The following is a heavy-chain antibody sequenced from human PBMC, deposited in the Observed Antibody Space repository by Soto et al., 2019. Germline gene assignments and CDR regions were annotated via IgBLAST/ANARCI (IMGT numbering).Heavy chain of an antibody. CDR2: INSFSGDT. Sequence: QVQLVQSGAEVKKPGASVKVSCKASGYTFTHYGITWVRQAPGQGLEWMGWINSFSGDTNYPQKLQGRLTMTTDTSTSTVYMELRNLRSDDTDVYYCARDLHSGGKYWYFDIWGRGTLVTVSS. D-gene: IGHD2-15*01. J-gene: IGHJ2*01. CDR1: GYTFTHYG. V-gene: IGHV1-18*01. CDR3: ARDLHSGGKYWYFDI.